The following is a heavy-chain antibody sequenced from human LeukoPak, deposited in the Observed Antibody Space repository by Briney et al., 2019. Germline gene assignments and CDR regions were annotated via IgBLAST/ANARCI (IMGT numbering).Heavy chain of an antibody. CDR2: INSDGSST. D-gene: IGHD2-21*01. V-gene: IGHV3-74*01. J-gene: IGHJ4*02. CDR1: GFTFSSSW. CDR3: ARGAASRQELCDY. Sequence: GGSLRLSCAASGFTFSSSWMHWVRQAPEKGLVWVSRINSDGSSTSYADSVKGRFTISRDNAKNTLFLQMNSLRAEDTAVYYCARGAASRQELCDYWGQGTLVTVSS.